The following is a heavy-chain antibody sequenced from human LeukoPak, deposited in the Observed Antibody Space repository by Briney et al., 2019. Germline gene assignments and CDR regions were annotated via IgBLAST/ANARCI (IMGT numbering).Heavy chain of an antibody. V-gene: IGHV1-18*01. Sequence: ASVKVSCKASGYTFTMYGISWVRQAPGQGLEWMGWISAYNGNTRYAQKFQGRVTMTRDTSTSTVYMELSSLRSEDTAVYYCARDGSSGWYGYDYWGQGTLVTVSS. J-gene: IGHJ4*02. D-gene: IGHD6-19*01. CDR3: ARDGSSGWYGYDY. CDR2: ISAYNGNT. CDR1: GYTFTMYG.